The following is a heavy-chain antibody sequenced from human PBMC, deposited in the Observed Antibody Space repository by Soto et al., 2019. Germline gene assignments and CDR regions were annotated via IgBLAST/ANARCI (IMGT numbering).Heavy chain of an antibody. V-gene: IGHV3-30*18. J-gene: IGHJ3*02. CDR1: GFIFSSYG. CDR3: AKEFNGRYPDAFDI. D-gene: IGHD1-26*01. CDR2: ISYDGSNK. Sequence: PGGSLRLSCAASGFIFSSYGMHWVRQAPGKGLEWVAVISYDGSNKYYADSVKGRFTISRDNSKNTLYVQMNSLRAEDTAVYYCAKEFNGRYPDAFDIWSQGTMVTVS.